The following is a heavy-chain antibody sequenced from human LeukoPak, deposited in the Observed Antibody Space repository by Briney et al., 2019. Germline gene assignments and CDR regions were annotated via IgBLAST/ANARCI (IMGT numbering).Heavy chain of an antibody. J-gene: IGHJ4*02. CDR1: GYTFSSYE. Sequence: GGSLRLSCAASGYTFSSYEMNWVRQAPGKGLEWVSYISSSGSTTYYADSVQGRVTISRDNANNSLYLEIDSMRAEDTAVYYCARAPDPTATTSRDYCGQGTLVTVSS. D-gene: IGHD4-11*01. CDR3: ARAPDPTATTSRDY. V-gene: IGHV3-48*03. CDR2: ISSSGSTT.